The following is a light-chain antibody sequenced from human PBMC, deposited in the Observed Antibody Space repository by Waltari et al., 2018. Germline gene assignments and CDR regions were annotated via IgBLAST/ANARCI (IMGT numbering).Light chain of an antibody. CDR2: WAS. V-gene: IGKV4-1*01. Sequence: DIVMTQSPDSLPVSLVDTATIHAKSSPSILYSSNNKNYLALYQQKPGQHPQLLIFWASTRESGVPDRFSGSGSGTDFTLTISSLQAEDVAVYYCQHYYSIPRTFGPGTKVDIK. CDR3: QHYYSIPRT. J-gene: IGKJ3*01. CDR1: PSILYSSNNKNY.